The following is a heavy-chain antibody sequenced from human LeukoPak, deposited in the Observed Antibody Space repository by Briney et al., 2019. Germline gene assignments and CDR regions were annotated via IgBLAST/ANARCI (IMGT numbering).Heavy chain of an antibody. CDR2: IYYSGST. D-gene: IGHD5-18*01. V-gene: IGHV4-59*01. J-gene: IGHJ3*01. CDR1: GDSISSYY. Sequence: SETLSLTCTVSGDSISSYYWSWIRQPPGKGLEWIGYIYYSGSTNYNPSLKSRVTISLDTSKNQVSLTLSSVTAADTAVYYCARPAERGYSYGLDFWGQGTMVTVSS. CDR3: ARPAERGYSYGLDF.